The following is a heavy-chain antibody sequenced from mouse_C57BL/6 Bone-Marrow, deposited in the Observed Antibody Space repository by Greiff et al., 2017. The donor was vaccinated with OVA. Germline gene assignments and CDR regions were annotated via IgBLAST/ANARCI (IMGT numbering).Heavy chain of an antibody. Sequence: EVQLQQSGAELVKPGASVKISCKASGYSFTGYFMNWVMQSHGKSLEWIGRINPYNGDTFYNQKFKGKATLTVDKSSSTAHMDLRSLTSEDSAVYYCAEGVGGNYWGQGTTLTVSS. V-gene: IGHV1-20*01. J-gene: IGHJ2*01. CDR1: GYSFTGYF. CDR3: AEGVGGNY. D-gene: IGHD1-3*01. CDR2: INPYNGDT.